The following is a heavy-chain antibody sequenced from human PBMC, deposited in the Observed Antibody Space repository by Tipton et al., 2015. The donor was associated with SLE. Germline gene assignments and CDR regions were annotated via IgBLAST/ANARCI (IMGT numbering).Heavy chain of an antibody. CDR1: GGSISSGGYS. D-gene: IGHD4-17*01. Sequence: TLSLTCAVSGGSISSGGYSWSWIRQPPGKGLEWIGYIYHSGSTYYNPSLKSRVTISVDRSKNQFSLKLISVAAADTAVYYCARQDGDDWGGAFDIWGQGTMVTVSS. CDR3: ARQDGDDWGGAFDI. J-gene: IGHJ3*02. V-gene: IGHV4-30-2*01. CDR2: IYHSGST.